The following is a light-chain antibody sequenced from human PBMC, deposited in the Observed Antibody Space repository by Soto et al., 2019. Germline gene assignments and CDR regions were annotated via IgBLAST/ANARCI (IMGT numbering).Light chain of an antibody. Sequence: EVVLTQSPGTLSFSPGELATLSCRASQSVSSSFLARYQHKPGQAPSLLIYAASSRATGITDRFSGSASGIDVTLTNRRLETEDFAVYYCNHYWSSPRYSFGQRTKLQIK. V-gene: IGKV3-20*01. CDR3: NHYWSSPRYS. CDR1: QSVSSSF. J-gene: IGKJ2*01. CDR2: AAS.